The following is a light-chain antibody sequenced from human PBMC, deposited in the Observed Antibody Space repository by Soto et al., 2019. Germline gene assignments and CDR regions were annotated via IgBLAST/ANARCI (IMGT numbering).Light chain of an antibody. CDR2: AAS. J-gene: IGKJ1*01. CDR1: SGIRND. V-gene: IGKV1-6*01. CDR3: LQEFNYTWT. Sequence: QMTQSPSSLSAFVGDRVTIPCRASSGIRNDLGWYQQKPGKDPRLLIYAASNLQTGVPSRFNGSGSGTDFNLTISSLQTEDSATYLGLQEFNYTWTFGQGTKVDIK.